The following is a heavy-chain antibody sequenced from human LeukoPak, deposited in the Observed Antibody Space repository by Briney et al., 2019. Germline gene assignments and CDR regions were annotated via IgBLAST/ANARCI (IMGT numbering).Heavy chain of an antibody. Sequence: PGGSLRLSCAASGFTFSSYGIYWVRQAPGKGLEWAAFIRYDGSEKDYADSVKGRFTISRDNSKNTVYLQMNSLRAEDTAMYYCASLTLSSVDYWGQGTLVTVSS. J-gene: IGHJ4*02. D-gene: IGHD3-16*02. CDR3: ASLTLSSVDY. CDR1: GFTFSSYG. V-gene: IGHV3-30*02. CDR2: IRYDGSEK.